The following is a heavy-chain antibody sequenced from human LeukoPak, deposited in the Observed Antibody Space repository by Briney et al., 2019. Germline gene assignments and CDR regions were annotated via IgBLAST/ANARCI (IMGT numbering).Heavy chain of an antibody. CDR1: GGSVSSGSFY. Sequence: YPSETLSLTCSVSGGSVSSGSFYWSWIRQPPGKGLEWIGYIYYSGRTNYNPSLKSRVTISVDTSKNQFSLKLTSVTAADTAVYYCAREVGATQGWFDPWGQGTLVTVSS. D-gene: IGHD1-26*01. CDR2: IYYSGRT. CDR3: AREVGATQGWFDP. V-gene: IGHV4-61*01. J-gene: IGHJ5*02.